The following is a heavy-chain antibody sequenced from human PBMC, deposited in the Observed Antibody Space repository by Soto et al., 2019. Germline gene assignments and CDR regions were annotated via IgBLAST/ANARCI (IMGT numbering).Heavy chain of an antibody. CDR2: VYYTGTT. J-gene: IGHJ4*02. Sequence: SETLSLTCTVSGGSIRSYFYIWVRQPPGKGLEWIGSVYYTGTTDYNPSLKSRVTISVDTSKTQFSLSLRSVTAADTAVYYCARDLAAVPRAFDSWGRGTLVTVSS. CDR3: ARDLAAVPRAFDS. D-gene: IGHD6-13*01. CDR1: GGSIRSYF. V-gene: IGHV4-59*01.